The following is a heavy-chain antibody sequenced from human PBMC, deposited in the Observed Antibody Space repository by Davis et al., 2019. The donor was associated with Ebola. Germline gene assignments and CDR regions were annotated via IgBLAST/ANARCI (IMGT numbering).Heavy chain of an antibody. J-gene: IGHJ2*01. V-gene: IGHV4-59*01. CDR2: IYYSGST. Sequence: PSETLSLTCTVSGGSISSYYWSWIRQPPGKGLEWIGYIYYSGSTNYNPSLKSRVTISVDTSKNQFSLKLSSVTAADTAVYYCARDRELRYFDHVSGYFDLWGRGTLVTVSS. D-gene: IGHD3-9*01. CDR1: GGSISSYY. CDR3: ARDRELRYFDHVSGYFDL.